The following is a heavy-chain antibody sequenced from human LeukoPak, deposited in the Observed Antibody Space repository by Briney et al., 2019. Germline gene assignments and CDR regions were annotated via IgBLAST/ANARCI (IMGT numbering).Heavy chain of an antibody. CDR3: ARGRSYFWFDP. J-gene: IGHJ5*02. Sequence: ETLSLTCTVSGCSISSYYWSWIRQPPGKGLEWIGYIYYSGSTNYNPSLKSRVTISADTSKNQFSLKLSSVTAADTAVYFCARGRSYFWFDPWGQGTLVTVSS. CDR1: GCSISSYY. V-gene: IGHV4-59*01. CDR2: IYYSGST. D-gene: IGHD1-26*01.